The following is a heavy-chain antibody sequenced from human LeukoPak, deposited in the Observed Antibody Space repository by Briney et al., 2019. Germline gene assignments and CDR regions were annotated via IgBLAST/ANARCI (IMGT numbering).Heavy chain of an antibody. J-gene: IGHJ3*02. Sequence: GGSLRLSCAASGFTFSSYWMSWVRQAPGKGLEWVANIKQDGSEKYYVDSVKGRFTISRDNAKNSLYLQMNSLRAEDTAVYYCARTRADMTGTDRDAFDIWGQGTLVTVS. CDR2: IKQDGSEK. D-gene: IGHD1/OR15-1a*01. CDR3: ARTRADMTGTDRDAFDI. V-gene: IGHV3-7*01. CDR1: GFTFSSYW.